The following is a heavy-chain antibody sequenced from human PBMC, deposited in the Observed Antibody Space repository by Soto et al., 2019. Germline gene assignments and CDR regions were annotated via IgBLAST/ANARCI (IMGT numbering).Heavy chain of an antibody. Sequence: GGSLRLSCAASGFTFSSYAMHWVRQAPGKGLEWVAVISYDGSNKYYADSVKGRFTISRDNSKNTLYLQMNSLRAEDTAVYYCARDLGMATPIYSYYGMDVWGQGTTVTVSS. CDR2: ISYDGSNK. CDR1: GFTFSSYA. D-gene: IGHD5-12*01. J-gene: IGHJ6*02. CDR3: ARDLGMATPIYSYYGMDV. V-gene: IGHV3-30-3*01.